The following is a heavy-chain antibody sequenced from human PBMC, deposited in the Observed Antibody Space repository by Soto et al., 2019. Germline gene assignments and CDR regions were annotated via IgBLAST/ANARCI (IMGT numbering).Heavy chain of an antibody. CDR1: GFTFSSYS. D-gene: IGHD6-19*01. J-gene: IGHJ4*02. Sequence: EVQLVESGGGLVQPGGSLRLSCAASGFTFSSYSMNWVRQAPGKGLEGVSYISSRSSTIYYADSVKGRFTISRDNAQNSLYLQMNSLRAEDTAVYSCARDSSGWSGEFDYWGQGTLVTVSS. CDR2: ISSRSSTI. V-gene: IGHV3-48*01. CDR3: ARDSSGWSGEFDY.